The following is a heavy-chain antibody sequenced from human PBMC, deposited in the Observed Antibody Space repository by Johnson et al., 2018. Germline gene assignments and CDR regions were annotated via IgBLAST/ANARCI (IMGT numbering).Heavy chain of an antibody. V-gene: IGHV3-30-3*01. CDR1: GFTFSSYA. CDR3: ARDPDCSSTSCLGMDV. Sequence: QVQLVESGGGVVQPGRSLRLSCAASGFTFSSYAMHWVRQAPGKGLEWVAVISYDGSNKYYADSVKGRFTISRDNSKNTLYLQMNSLRAEDTAVYYCARDPDCSSTSCLGMDVWGQGTTVTVSS. D-gene: IGHD2-2*01. J-gene: IGHJ6*02. CDR2: ISYDGSNK.